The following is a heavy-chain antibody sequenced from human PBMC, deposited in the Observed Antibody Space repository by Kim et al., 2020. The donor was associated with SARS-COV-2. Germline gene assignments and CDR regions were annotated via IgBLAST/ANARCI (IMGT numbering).Heavy chain of an antibody. Sequence: GGSLRLSCAASGFTFSNAWMSWVRQAPGKGLEWVGRIKKKSDVGTLDYAAPVKGRITISRDDAKNMMYLQMKSRRGEDTDGYYCTSGLGRTDFDYWGQGTLVTVSS. J-gene: IGHJ4*02. D-gene: IGHD3-16*01. CDR2: IKKKSDVGTL. V-gene: IGHV3-15*01. CDR3: TSGLGRTDFDY. CDR1: GFTFSNAW.